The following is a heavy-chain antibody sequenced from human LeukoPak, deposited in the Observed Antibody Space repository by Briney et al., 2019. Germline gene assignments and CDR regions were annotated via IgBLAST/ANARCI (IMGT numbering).Heavy chain of an antibody. CDR2: TSGSGGST. V-gene: IGHV3-23*01. CDR3: AKGTKYYDILTGYQHYGMDV. J-gene: IGHJ6*04. Sequence: GGSLRLSCAASGFTFSSYAMSWVRQAPGKGLEWVSATSGSGGSTYYAGSVKGRFTISKDNSKNTLYLQMNSLRAEDTAVYYCAKGTKYYDILTGYQHYGMDVWGKGTTVTVSS. D-gene: IGHD3-9*01. CDR1: GFTFSSYA.